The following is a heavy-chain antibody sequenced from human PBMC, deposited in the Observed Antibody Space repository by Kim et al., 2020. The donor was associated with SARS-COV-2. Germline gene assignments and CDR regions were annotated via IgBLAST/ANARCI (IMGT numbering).Heavy chain of an antibody. D-gene: IGHD6-6*01. J-gene: IGHJ1*01. CDR3: ARGEPEYSSSSPLQH. Sequence: DSVKGRFTNSRDNSKNTPYLQMNSLRAEDTAVYYCARGEPEYSSSSPLQHWGQGTLVTVSS. V-gene: IGHV3-30*01.